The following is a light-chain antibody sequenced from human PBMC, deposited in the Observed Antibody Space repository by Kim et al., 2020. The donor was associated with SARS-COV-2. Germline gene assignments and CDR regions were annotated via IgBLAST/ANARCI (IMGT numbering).Light chain of an antibody. Sequence: PGESATLSCRASQTVSSNLAWYQQKPGQAPRLLIYGAFTRATGIPVRFTGSGSGTEFTLTISSLQSEDSAIYYCQQYANWHPYTFGQGTKLEIK. J-gene: IGKJ2*01. V-gene: IGKV3-15*01. CDR2: GAF. CDR1: QTVSSN. CDR3: QQYANWHPYT.